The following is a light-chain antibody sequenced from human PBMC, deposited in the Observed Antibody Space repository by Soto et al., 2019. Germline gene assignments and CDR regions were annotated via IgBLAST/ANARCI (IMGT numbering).Light chain of an antibody. V-gene: IGKV3-20*01. CDR1: QSVGSNY. CDR3: HQYNTSPFT. J-gene: IGKJ3*01. CDR2: GAS. Sequence: EIGLTQSPGTLSLSPGERATLYCRASQSVGSNYLAWYQPKPGQAPRVLIYGASSRATGIPDRFSGSGSGADFTLTSSTLAPEDFAVYDCHQYNTSPFTFGPGTKVDI.